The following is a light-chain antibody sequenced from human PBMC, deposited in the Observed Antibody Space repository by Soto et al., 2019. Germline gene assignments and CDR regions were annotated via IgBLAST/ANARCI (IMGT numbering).Light chain of an antibody. CDR3: QQANSFPFT. CDR2: AES. J-gene: IGKJ3*01. V-gene: IGKV1-12*02. Sequence: DIQMTQSPSSVSASVGDRVTITCRASQGISSWLAWHQQKPGKAPKFLIYAESSLQSGVPSRFSGSESGTDFTLTISSLQPEDFATYYCQQANSFPFTFGPGTKVDIK. CDR1: QGISSW.